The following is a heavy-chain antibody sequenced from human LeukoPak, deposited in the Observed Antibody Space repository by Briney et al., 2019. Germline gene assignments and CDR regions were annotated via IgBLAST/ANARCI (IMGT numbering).Heavy chain of an antibody. Sequence: GESLRLSCAASGFTFSTYAMSWVRQAPGRGLEWVSTISGSGSTYYADSVKGRFTISRDSSKHTLYLQMNSLRAEDTAVYYCAKGFWSGYLGGAFDIWGQGTMVTVSS. CDR2: ISGSGST. CDR3: AKGFWSGYLGGAFDI. V-gene: IGHV3-23*01. CDR1: GFTFSTYA. D-gene: IGHD3-3*01. J-gene: IGHJ3*02.